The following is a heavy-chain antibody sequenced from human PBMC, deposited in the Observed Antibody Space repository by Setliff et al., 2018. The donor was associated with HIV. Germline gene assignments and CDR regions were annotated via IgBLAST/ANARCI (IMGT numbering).Heavy chain of an antibody. CDR1: GYTFTSYA. V-gene: IGHV1-3*01. CDR3: ARDRSIIMTFGGGNDAFDI. CDR2: INAGNGNT. J-gene: IGHJ3*02. D-gene: IGHD3-16*01. Sequence: ASVKVSCKASGYTFTSYAMHWVRQAPGQRLEWMGWINAGNGNTNYAQKFQGRVTMTTDTSTTTAYMELRSLRSDDTAVYYCARDRSIIMTFGGGNDAFDIWGQGTMVTVSS.